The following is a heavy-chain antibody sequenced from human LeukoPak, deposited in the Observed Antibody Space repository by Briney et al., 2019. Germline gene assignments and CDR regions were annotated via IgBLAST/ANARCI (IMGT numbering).Heavy chain of an antibody. CDR2: ISGSGGST. Sequence: GGSLRLSCAASGFTFSSYAMSWVRQAPGKGLEWVSAISGSGGSTYYADSVKGRFTISRDNSKNTLYLQMNSLRAEDTAVYYCAKGHRVGARDPDAFDIWGQGTMVTVSS. CDR3: AKGHRVGARDPDAFDI. J-gene: IGHJ3*02. V-gene: IGHV3-23*01. CDR1: GFTFSSYA. D-gene: IGHD1-26*01.